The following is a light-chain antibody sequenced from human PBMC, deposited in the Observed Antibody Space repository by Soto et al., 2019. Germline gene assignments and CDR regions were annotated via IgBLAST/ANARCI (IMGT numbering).Light chain of an antibody. J-gene: IGKJ4*01. CDR1: QSLLHSNGYNY. Sequence: DLVMTQSPLSLPVTPGEPASISCRSSQSLLHSNGYNYLDWYLQQPGQSQQLLIYLGSNRASGVPDRFSGSGSGTDFTLKISRVEAEDVGVYYCMQALQTPLTFGGGTKVES. V-gene: IGKV2-28*01. CDR3: MQALQTPLT. CDR2: LGS.